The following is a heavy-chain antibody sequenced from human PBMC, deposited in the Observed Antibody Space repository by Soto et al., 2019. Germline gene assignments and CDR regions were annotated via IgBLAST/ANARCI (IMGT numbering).Heavy chain of an antibody. Sequence: QVQLVQSGAEVKKPGASVKVSCKASGYTFTSYGINWVRQAPGQGLEWMGWISVYNGNTNYAQKVQGRVTMTTDTSASTAYMELRSLRSDDTAVYYCARVYDFWSGYQTPFDYWGQGTLVTVSS. D-gene: IGHD3-3*01. CDR3: ARVYDFWSGYQTPFDY. J-gene: IGHJ4*02. V-gene: IGHV1-18*01. CDR1: GYTFTSYG. CDR2: ISVYNGNT.